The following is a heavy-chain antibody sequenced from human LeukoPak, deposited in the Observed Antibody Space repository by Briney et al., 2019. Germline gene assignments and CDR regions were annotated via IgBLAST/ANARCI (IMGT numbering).Heavy chain of an antibody. V-gene: IGHV1-2*06. D-gene: IGHD3-10*01. CDR2: INPNSGGT. Sequence: GASVKVSCKASGYTFTGYHMHWVRQAPGQGLEWMGRINPNSGGTNYAQKFQGRVTMTRDTSISTAYMELSRLRSDDTAVYYCARDLVTDYYGSGIDYWGQGTLVTVSS. J-gene: IGHJ4*02. CDR3: ARDLVTDYYGSGIDY. CDR1: GYTFTGYH.